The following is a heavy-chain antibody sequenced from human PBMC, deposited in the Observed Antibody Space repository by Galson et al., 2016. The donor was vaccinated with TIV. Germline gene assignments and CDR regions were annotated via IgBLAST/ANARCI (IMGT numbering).Heavy chain of an antibody. CDR2: IKQDGSEI. J-gene: IGHJ4*02. CDR1: GFSISDYW. Sequence: SLRLSCAASGFSISDYWMNWVRQAPGKGLEWVANIKQDGSEIYYVDAVKGRFTISRDNEKNSVVLQMNSLRAEDTAVYYCVRAIATLGSFWGQGTLVTVSS. CDR3: VRAIATLGSF. D-gene: IGHD6-13*01. V-gene: IGHV3-7*03.